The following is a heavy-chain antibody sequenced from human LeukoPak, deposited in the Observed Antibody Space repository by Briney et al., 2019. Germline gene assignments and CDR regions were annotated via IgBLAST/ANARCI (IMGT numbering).Heavy chain of an antibody. CDR1: GFTFSSYW. CDR3: AITMVRGVINLSPYGMDV. D-gene: IGHD3-10*01. CDR2: IKQDGSEK. J-gene: IGHJ6*02. Sequence: GSLRLSCAASGFTFSSYWMSWVRQAPGKGLEWVAKIKQDGSEKYYGDSVKGRFTISRDNAKNSLYLQMNSLRAEDTAVYYCAITMVRGVINLSPYGMDVWGQGTTVTVSS. V-gene: IGHV3-7*03.